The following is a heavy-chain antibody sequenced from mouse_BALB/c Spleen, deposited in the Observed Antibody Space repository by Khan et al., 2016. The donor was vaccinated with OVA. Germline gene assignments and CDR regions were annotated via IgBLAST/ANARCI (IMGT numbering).Heavy chain of an antibody. CDR2: INYSGST. J-gene: IGHJ2*01. Sequence: EVQLQESGPGLVKPSQSLSLTCTVSGYSITSYYVWYLIQQSPGNKLEWMAYINYSGSTSYNPSLKSRTTITRDTSKNQFFLQLNPVTTEDTATYYGARDYYGSSYFDYWGQGTTLTVSS. D-gene: IGHD1-1*01. CDR1: GYSITSYYV. V-gene: IGHV3-2*02. CDR3: ARDYYGSSYFDY.